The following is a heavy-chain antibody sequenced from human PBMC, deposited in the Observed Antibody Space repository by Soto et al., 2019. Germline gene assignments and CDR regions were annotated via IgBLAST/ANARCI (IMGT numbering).Heavy chain of an antibody. CDR3: ARDGGSRGIVGAGYYYGMDV. CDR1: GFTFSSYD. V-gene: IGHV3-13*01. D-gene: IGHD1-26*01. J-gene: IGHJ6*02. CDR2: IGTAGDT. Sequence: QPGGSLRLSCAASGFTFSSYDMHWVRQATGKGLEWVSAIGTAGDTYYPGSVKGRFTISRENAKNSLYLQMNSLRAEDTAVYYCARDGGSRGIVGAGYYYGMDVWGQGTTVTVSS.